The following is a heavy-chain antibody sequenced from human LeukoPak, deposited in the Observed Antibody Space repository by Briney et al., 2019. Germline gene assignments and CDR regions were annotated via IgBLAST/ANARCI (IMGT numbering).Heavy chain of an antibody. CDR1: GYTFTGYY. V-gene: IGHV1-2*02. D-gene: IGHD4-17*01. CDR2: INPNSGGT. CDR3: ARDPGDYGDYDY. Sequence: ASVKVSCEASGYTFTGYYMHCGRQAPGQGLEWMGWINPNSGGTNYAQKFQGRVTMTRDTSISTAYMEVSRLRSDDTAVYYCARDPGDYGDYDYWGQGTLVTVSS. J-gene: IGHJ4*02.